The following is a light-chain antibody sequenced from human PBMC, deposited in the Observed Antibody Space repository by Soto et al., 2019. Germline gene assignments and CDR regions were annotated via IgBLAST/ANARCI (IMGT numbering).Light chain of an antibody. Sequence: QSALTQPASVSGSPGQSITISCTGTSSDVGGYNYVSWYQQHPGKAPKLMIYDVSNRPSGASNRFSGSKSGNTASLTISGLQAEDEADDYCTTYTSSSTLYVFGTGTKVTVL. CDR3: TTYTSSSTLYV. CDR2: DVS. V-gene: IGLV2-14*01. CDR1: SSDVGGYNY. J-gene: IGLJ1*01.